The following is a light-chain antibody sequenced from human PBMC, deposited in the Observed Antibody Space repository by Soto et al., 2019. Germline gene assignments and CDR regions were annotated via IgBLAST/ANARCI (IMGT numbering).Light chain of an antibody. CDR2: KVS. CDR3: MQGTYWPFT. CDR1: QSLGYSDRNTY. V-gene: IGKV2-30*01. J-gene: IGKJ3*01. Sequence: DVVMTQSPLALPVTLGQSASISCKSSQSLGYSDRNTYVNWFQQMPGQPTRRLIYKVSERDSGVPDRLSGSGSCTDFTLTISRVEAEDVGVYFCMQGTYWPFTFGPGTKVDF.